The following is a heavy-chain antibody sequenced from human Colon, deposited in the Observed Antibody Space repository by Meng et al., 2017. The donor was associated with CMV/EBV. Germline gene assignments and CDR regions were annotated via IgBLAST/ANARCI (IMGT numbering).Heavy chain of an antibody. CDR2: LKSNNDGGTT. J-gene: IGHJ5*02. D-gene: IGHD6-19*01. V-gene: IGHV3-15*01. CDR3: AKDLAVATTS. Sequence: GGSLRLSCVASGLTFTKAWMSWVRQAPGKGLEWVGRLKSNNDGGTTYYAAPVKGRFTISRDVSKDTVFLQMNSLKTEDAAVYYCAKDLAVATTSWGQGTLVTVSS. CDR1: GLTFTKAW.